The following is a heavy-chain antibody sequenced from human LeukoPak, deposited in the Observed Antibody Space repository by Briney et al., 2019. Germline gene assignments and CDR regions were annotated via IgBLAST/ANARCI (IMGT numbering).Heavy chain of an antibody. CDR2: ISSSGGST. CDR3: AKARTSMVRDFDH. V-gene: IGHV3-23*01. D-gene: IGHD5-18*01. J-gene: IGHJ4*02. CDR1: GFAFSSFV. Sequence: PGGSLRLSCAASGFAFSSFVISWVRQAPGKGLEWVSSISSSGGSTQHADSVKGRLSISRVNSENALYLQMDSLRAEDTAVYYCAKARTSMVRDFDHWGQGTLVTVSS.